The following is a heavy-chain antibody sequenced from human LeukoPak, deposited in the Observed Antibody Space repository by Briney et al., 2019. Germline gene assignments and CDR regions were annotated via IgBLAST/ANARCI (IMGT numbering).Heavy chain of an antibody. J-gene: IGHJ4*02. V-gene: IGHV4-38-2*02. Sequence: SETLSLTCTVSGYSISSGYYWSWIRQPPGKGLEWIGEINHSGSTNYNPSLKSRVTISVDTSKNQFSLKLSSVTAADTAVYYCARHADPYYDTLTGYYPSYYFDYWGQGTLVTVSS. D-gene: IGHD3-9*01. CDR2: INHSGST. CDR1: GYSISSGYY. CDR3: ARHADPYYDTLTGYYPSYYFDY.